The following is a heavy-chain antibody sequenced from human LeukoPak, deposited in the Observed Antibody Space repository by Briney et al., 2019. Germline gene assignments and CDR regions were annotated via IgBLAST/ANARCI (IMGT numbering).Heavy chain of an antibody. D-gene: IGHD3-22*01. V-gene: IGHV3-23*01. CDR2: ITGSGGST. CDR1: GFKFSNYA. J-gene: IGHJ4*02. Sequence: PGGSLRLSCAASGFKFSNYAMSWVRQAPGKGLEWVSTITGSGGSTYYADSVKGRFTISRDNSKNTLYLQMNSLRAEDTAVYYCAKCYDSSGYYYRIIDYWGQGTLVTVSS. CDR3: AKCYDSSGYYYRIIDY.